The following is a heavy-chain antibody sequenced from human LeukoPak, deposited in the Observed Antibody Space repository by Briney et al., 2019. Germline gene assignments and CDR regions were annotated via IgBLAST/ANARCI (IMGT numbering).Heavy chain of an antibody. D-gene: IGHD3-9*01. CDR1: GFTFSNYW. Sequence: GGSLRLSCAASGFTFSNYWMHWVRRDPGKGLVWVSFINPDGSTTNYADSVKGRFTISRDNAKNSLYLQMNSLRAEDTAVYYCARASTYYDILTGHYNWFDPWGQGTLVTVSS. V-gene: IGHV3-74*01. CDR2: INPDGSTT. CDR3: ARASTYYDILTGHYNWFDP. J-gene: IGHJ5*02.